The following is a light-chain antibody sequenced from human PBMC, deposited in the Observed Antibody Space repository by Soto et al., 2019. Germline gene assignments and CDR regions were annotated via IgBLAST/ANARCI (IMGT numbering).Light chain of an antibody. V-gene: IGKV3-11*01. CDR3: QHRSIWPVS. CDR1: QSVSNF. CDR2: DTF. J-gene: IGKJ5*01. Sequence: EIVLTQSPATLSLSPGERATVSCRASQSVSNFLFWYQQKSGQAPRLLIYDTFNKATGIPARFSGSGSGTDFTLTISSLEPEDFGVYYCQHRSIWPVSFGQGTRLEI.